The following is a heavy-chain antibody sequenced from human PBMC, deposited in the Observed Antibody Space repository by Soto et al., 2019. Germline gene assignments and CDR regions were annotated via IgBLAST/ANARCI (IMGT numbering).Heavy chain of an antibody. CDR3: TTDQDYGMYYYGMDV. D-gene: IGHD4-17*01. V-gene: IGHV3-15*01. J-gene: IGHJ6*02. CDR2: IKSKTDGGTT. CDR1: GFTFSNAW. Sequence: GGSLRLSCAASGFTFSNAWMSWVRQAPGKGLEWVGRIKSKTDGGTTDYAAPVKGRFTISRDDSKNTLYLQMNSLKTEDTAVYYCTTDQDYGMYYYGMDVWGQGTTVTVSS.